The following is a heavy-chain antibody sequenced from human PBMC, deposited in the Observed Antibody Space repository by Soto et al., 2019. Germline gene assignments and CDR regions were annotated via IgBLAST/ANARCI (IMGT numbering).Heavy chain of an antibody. Sequence: QVQLVQSGAEVKKPGASVKVSCKASGYTFINYYIPWGQRAPGQGLKWIGIINPNGGSTYYAQKFRGRVTRARDTSTSTVYMDLSSLRSEDTAMYYCARDVAAGDFWGQGTLVTVSS. D-gene: IGHD6-13*01. V-gene: IGHV1-46*01. CDR3: ARDVAAGDF. CDR2: INPNGGST. CDR1: GYTFINYY. J-gene: IGHJ4*02.